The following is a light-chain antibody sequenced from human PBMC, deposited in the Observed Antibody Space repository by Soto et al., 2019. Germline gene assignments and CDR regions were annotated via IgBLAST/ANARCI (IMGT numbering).Light chain of an antibody. CDR3: QHYNSYSEA. V-gene: IGKV1-5*03. J-gene: IGKJ1*01. CDR1: QTISSW. CDR2: KAS. Sequence: DIQMTQSPSTLSGSVGDRVTINCRASQTISSWLAWYQRKPGKAPKLLIYKASTLKSGVPSRFSGSGSGTEFTLTISSLQPDDFATYYCQHYNSYSEAFGQWTKVDIK.